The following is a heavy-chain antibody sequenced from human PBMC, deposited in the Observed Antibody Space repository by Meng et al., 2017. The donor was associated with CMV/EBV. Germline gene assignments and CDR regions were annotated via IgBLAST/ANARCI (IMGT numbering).Heavy chain of an antibody. CDR1: GYTFTSYG. CDR3: ARDDLRKGIRLRNSYYGMDV. CDR2: ISAYNGNT. J-gene: IGHJ6*02. D-gene: IGHD3-3*02. V-gene: IGHV1-18*01. Sequence: ASVKVSCKASGYTFTSYGISWVRQAPGQGLEWMGWISAYNGNTNYAQKPQGRVTMTTDTSTSTAYMELRSLRSDDTAVYHCARDDLRKGIRLRNSYYGMDVWGQGTTVTVSS.